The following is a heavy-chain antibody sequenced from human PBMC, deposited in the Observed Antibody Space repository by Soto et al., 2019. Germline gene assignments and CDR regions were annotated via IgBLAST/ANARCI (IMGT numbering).Heavy chain of an antibody. D-gene: IGHD6-19*01. J-gene: IGHJ4*02. CDR2: IIPILGIA. CDR1: GGTFSSYT. Sequence: QVQLVQSGAEVKKPGSSVKVSCKASGGTFSSYTIGWVRQAPGQGLEWMGRIIPILGIANYAQKFQGRVTITADKSTITAYMELSSLRSEDTAVYYCARGQAVAGTVYWGQGTLVTVSS. CDR3: ARGQAVAGTVY. V-gene: IGHV1-69*02.